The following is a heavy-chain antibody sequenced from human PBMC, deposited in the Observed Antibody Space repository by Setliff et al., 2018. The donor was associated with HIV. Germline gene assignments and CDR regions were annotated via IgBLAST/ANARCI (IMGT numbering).Heavy chain of an antibody. J-gene: IGHJ6*02. Sequence: ASVKVSCKASGYTFTSYDINWVRQATGQGLEWMGWMNPNSGNTGYAQKFQGRFTISRDNTKNTVYLQMDSLRAEDTAVYYCARAAYYNGLDVWGQGTTVTVSS. CDR2: MNPNSGNT. D-gene: IGHD3-10*01. V-gene: IGHV1-8*01. CDR1: GYTFTSYD. CDR3: ARAAYYNGLDV.